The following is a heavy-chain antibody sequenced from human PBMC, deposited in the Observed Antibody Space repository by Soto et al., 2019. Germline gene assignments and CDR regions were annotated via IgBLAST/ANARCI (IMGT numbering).Heavy chain of an antibody. CDR2: INHSGST. Sequence: SETLSLTCAVYGGSFSGYYWSWIRQPPGKGLEWIGEINHSGSTNYNPSLKSRVTISVDTSKNQFSLKLSSVTAADTAVYYCARGGGGPFWLVLTARVIFDYWGQGTLVTVSS. D-gene: IGHD6-6*01. V-gene: IGHV4-34*01. CDR3: ARGGGGPFWLVLTARVIFDY. J-gene: IGHJ4*02. CDR1: GGSFSGYY.